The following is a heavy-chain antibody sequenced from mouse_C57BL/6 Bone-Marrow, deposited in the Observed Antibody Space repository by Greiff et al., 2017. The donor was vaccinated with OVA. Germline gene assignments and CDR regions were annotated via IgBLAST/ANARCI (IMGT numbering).Heavy chain of an antibody. D-gene: IGHD2-1*01. V-gene: IGHV1-26*01. Sequence: EVQLQQSGPELVKPGASVKISCKASGYTFTDYYMNWVKQSHGKSLEWIGDINPNNGGTSYNQKFKGKATLTVDKSSSTAYMELRSLTSEDSAVYYWAREDSYGNYGDGAMDYWGQGTSVTVSS. CDR3: AREDSYGNYGDGAMDY. CDR1: GYTFTDYY. J-gene: IGHJ4*01. CDR2: INPNNGGT.